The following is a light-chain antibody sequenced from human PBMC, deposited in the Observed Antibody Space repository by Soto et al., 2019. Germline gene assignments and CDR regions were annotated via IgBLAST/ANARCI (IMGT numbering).Light chain of an antibody. CDR2: AAS. J-gene: IGKJ1*01. V-gene: IGKV1-9*01. CDR1: QGISSY. CDR3: QQYYSYPRT. Sequence: IQLTLTRSSLSAAVGDRSTITCPASQGISSYLAWYQQKPGKAPKLLIYAASTLQSGVPSRFSGSGSGTDFTLTIGCLQSDDFATYYWQQYYSYPRTFGQGTKVDIK.